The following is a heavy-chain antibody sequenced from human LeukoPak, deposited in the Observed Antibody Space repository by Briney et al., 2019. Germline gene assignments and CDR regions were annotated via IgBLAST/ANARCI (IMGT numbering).Heavy chain of an antibody. Sequence: SETLSLTCTVSGGSMSGRHYYWAWIRQPPGKGLEWVASVYYNGNTYYNPSLMNPVTISIDTSNNHFSLNLTSVTAADTAIYFCARLTHDGSGSYPDYWGQGTLVTVSS. D-gene: IGHD3-10*01. CDR1: GGSMSGRHYY. J-gene: IGHJ4*02. CDR3: ARLTHDGSGSYPDY. V-gene: IGHV4-39*02. CDR2: VYYNGNT.